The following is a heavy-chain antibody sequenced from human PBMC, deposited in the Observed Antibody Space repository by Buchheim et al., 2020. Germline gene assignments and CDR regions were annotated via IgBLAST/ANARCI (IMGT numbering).Heavy chain of an antibody. D-gene: IGHD6-13*01. J-gene: IGHJ4*02. CDR2: INPSGAGT. Sequence: QMQLVQSGAEVQKPGASVKVSCKASGYTFTSYYVHWVRQAPGQGLEWMGIINPSGAGTSYSQKFQGRVTMTRDTSTSTVYMELSSLRSEDTAVYYCARDRGAAAGTSPGYWGQGTL. CDR3: ARDRGAAAGTSPGY. CDR1: GYTFTSYY. V-gene: IGHV1-46*01.